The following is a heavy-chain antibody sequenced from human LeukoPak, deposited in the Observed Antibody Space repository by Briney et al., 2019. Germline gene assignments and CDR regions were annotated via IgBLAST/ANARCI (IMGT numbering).Heavy chain of an antibody. CDR3: ARIPGTLVPAYPFDAFDI. CDR1: GDSISPYY. CDR2: IYYSGST. D-gene: IGHD2-2*01. Sequence: PSQTLSLTCTVSGDSISPYYWGWIRQPPGKGLEWIGSIYYSGSTYYNPSLKSRVTISVDTSKNQFSLKLSSVTAADTAVYYCARIPGTLVPAYPFDAFDIWGQGTMVTVSS. J-gene: IGHJ3*02. V-gene: IGHV4-39*01.